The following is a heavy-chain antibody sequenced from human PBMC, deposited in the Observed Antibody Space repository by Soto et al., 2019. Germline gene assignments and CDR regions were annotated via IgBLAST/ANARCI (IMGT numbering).Heavy chain of an antibody. CDR2: ISYDGSNK. J-gene: IGHJ4*02. D-gene: IGHD3-10*01. CDR1: GFTFSSYA. V-gene: IGHV3-30-3*01. CDR3: ARDSQRRLLWFGELSH. Sequence: GESLKISCAASGFTFSSYAMHWVRQAPGKGLEWVAVISYDGSNKYYADSVKGRFTISRDNSKNTLYLQMNSLRAEDTAVYYCARDSQRRLLWFGELSHWGQGTLVTVS.